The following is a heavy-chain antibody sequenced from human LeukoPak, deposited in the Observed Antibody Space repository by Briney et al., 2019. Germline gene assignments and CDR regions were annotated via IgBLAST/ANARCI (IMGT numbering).Heavy chain of an antibody. CDR1: GGSICSYY. V-gene: IGHV4-4*07. CDR3: ARDRNVLLWFGELTYYYYYGMDV. J-gene: IGHJ6*02. Sequence: SSETLSLTCTVSGGSICSYYWSWLRQPAGKGLEWIGRIYTSGSTNYNPSLKSRVTISVDTSKNQFSLKLSSVTAADTAVYYCARDRNVLLWFGELTYYYYYGMDVWGQGTTVTVPS. D-gene: IGHD3-10*01. CDR2: IYTSGST.